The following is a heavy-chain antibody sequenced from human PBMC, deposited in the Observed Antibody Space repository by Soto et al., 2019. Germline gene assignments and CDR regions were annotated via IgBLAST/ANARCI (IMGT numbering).Heavy chain of an antibody. CDR3: ASTGDDFWSGYYFR. D-gene: IGHD3-3*01. CDR1: GGTFSSYA. J-gene: IGHJ4*02. V-gene: IGHV1-69*06. Sequence: SVKVSCKASGGTFSSYAISWVRQAPGQGLEWMGGIIPIFGTANYAQKFQGRVTITADKSTGTAYMELSSLRSEDTAVYYCASTGDDFWSGYYFRWGQGTLVTVSS. CDR2: IIPIFGTA.